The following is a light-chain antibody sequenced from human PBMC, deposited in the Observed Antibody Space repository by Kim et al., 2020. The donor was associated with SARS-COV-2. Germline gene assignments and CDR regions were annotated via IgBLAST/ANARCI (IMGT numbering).Light chain of an antibody. Sequence: DIQMTQSPSTLSASVGDRVTITCRASQSVSSWLAWYQQKPGKAPKLLIYKASTLEGGVPSRFSGRGSGTEFTLTINSLQPDDFATYSCQPYDSHPYTFGQGTKLEF. CDR1: QSVSSW. CDR3: QPYDSHPYT. CDR2: KAS. J-gene: IGKJ2*01. V-gene: IGKV1-5*03.